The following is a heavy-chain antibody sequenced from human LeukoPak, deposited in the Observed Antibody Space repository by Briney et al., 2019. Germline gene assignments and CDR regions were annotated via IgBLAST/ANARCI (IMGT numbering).Heavy chain of an antibody. Sequence: ASVKVSCKASGYTFTGYYMHWVRQAPGQGLEWMGWINPNSGSTNYAQKFQGRVTMTRDTSISTAYMELSRLRSDDTAVYCCARGGELQPVDYWGQGTLVTVSS. D-gene: IGHD1-26*01. J-gene: IGHJ4*02. V-gene: IGHV1-2*02. CDR3: ARGGELQPVDY. CDR2: INPNSGST. CDR1: GYTFTGYY.